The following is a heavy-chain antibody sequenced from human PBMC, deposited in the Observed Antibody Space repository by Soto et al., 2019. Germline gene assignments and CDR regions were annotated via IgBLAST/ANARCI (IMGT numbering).Heavy chain of an antibody. J-gene: IGHJ6*02. CDR2: MNPNSGNT. CDR1: GGTFSSDS. V-gene: IGHV1-8*02. Sequence: ASVKVSCKASGGTFSSDSFSWVRQAPGQGLEWMGWMNPNSGNTGYAQKFQGRVTMTRNTSISTAYMELSSLRSEDTAVYYCAREGHSGSYPYYYYYGMDVWGQGTTVTVSS. D-gene: IGHD1-26*01. CDR3: AREGHSGSYPYYYYYGMDV.